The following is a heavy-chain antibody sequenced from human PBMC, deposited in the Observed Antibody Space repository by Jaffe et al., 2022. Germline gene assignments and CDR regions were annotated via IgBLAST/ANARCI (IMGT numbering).Heavy chain of an antibody. Sequence: QVQLQQWGAGLLKPSETLSLTCAVYGGSFSGYYWSWIRQPPGKGLEWIGEINHSGSTNYNPSLKSRVTISVDTSKNQFSLKLSSVTAADTAVYYCAIRYSSSPPPDYDDAFDIWGQGTMVTVSS. V-gene: IGHV4-34*01. D-gene: IGHD6-6*01. CDR2: INHSGST. CDR1: GGSFSGYY. CDR3: AIRYSSSPPPDYDDAFDI. J-gene: IGHJ3*02.